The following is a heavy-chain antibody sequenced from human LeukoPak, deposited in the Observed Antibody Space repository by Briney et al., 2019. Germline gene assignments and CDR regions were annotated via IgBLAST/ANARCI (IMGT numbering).Heavy chain of an antibody. Sequence: PSETLSLTCTVSGGSISSSTYYWGWIRQPPGKGLEWIGNIYYSGSTYYNASLKSRVTISVDTSKNQFSLKLSSVTAADTAVYYCARSRFYCTNGVCYRGREIDYWGQGTLVTVSS. V-gene: IGHV4-39*01. J-gene: IGHJ4*02. CDR1: GGSISSSTYY. CDR3: ARSRFYCTNGVCYRGREIDY. CDR2: IYYSGST. D-gene: IGHD2-8*01.